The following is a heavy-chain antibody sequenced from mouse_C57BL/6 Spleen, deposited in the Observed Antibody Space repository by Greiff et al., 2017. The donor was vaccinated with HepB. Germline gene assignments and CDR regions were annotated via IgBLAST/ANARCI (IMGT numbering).Heavy chain of an antibody. D-gene: IGHD1-1*01. CDR1: GYTFTSYW. CDR3: AEYGSDFDY. J-gene: IGHJ2*01. V-gene: IGHV1-55*01. CDR2: IYPGSGST. Sequence: QVHVKQPGAELVKPGASVKMSCKASGYTFTSYWITWVKQRPGQGLEWIGDIYPGSGSTNYNEKFKSKATLTVDTSSSTAYMQLSSLTSEDSAVYYCAEYGSDFDYWGQGTTLTVSS.